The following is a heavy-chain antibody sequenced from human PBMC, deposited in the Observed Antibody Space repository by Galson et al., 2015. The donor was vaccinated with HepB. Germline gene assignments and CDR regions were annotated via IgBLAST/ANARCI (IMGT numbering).Heavy chain of an antibody. Sequence: SLRLSCAASGFTFGDYAMSWFRQAPGKGLEWVGFIRSKAYGGTTEYAASVKGRFTISRDDSKSIAYLQMNSLKTGDTAVYYCTRRYDFWSGYYPPRYYFDYWGQGTLVTVSS. D-gene: IGHD3-3*01. CDR3: TRRYDFWSGYYPPRYYFDY. CDR2: IRSKAYGGTT. V-gene: IGHV3-49*03. CDR1: GFTFGDYA. J-gene: IGHJ4*02.